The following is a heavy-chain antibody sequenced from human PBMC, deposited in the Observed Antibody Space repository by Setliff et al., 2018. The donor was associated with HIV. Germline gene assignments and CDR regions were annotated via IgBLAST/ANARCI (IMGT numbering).Heavy chain of an antibody. V-gene: IGHV4-4*08. CDR3: ARGVNTGGYHYYYYYMDV. D-gene: IGHD2-2*01. CDR2: VSASGTT. Sequence: SLTCSVSVGSMSRVYWTWIRQPPGKGLEWIGYVSASGTTKYNPSLQSRVTISGDSSKNQFSLRLSSVTAADTAVYYCARGVNTGGYHYYYYYMDVWGKGTTVTVSS. CDR1: VGSMSRVY. J-gene: IGHJ6*03.